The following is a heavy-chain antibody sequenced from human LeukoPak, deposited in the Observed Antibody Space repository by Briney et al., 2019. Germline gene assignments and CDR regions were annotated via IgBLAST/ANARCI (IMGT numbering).Heavy chain of an antibody. CDR1: GGSISSYY. D-gene: IGHD1-26*01. Sequence: SETLSLTCTVSGGSISSYYWSWIRQPPGKGLEYIGYIYYSGSTNYNPSLKSRVTISVDTSKNQFSLKLSSVTAADTAVYYCARDPKYSGSYGDDYWGQGTLVTVSS. CDR2: IYYSGST. CDR3: ARDPKYSGSYGDDY. J-gene: IGHJ4*02. V-gene: IGHV4-59*01.